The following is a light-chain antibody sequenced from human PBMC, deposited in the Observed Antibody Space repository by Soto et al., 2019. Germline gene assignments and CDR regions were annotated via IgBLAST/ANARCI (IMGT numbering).Light chain of an antibody. Sequence: QSVLTQPASVSGSPGQSITISCTGTSSDVGGYNYVSWYQQHPGKAPKLMIYDVSNRPSGVSNRFSGSKSGNTASLTISGLQAEDESDYYCSSYTCSSTCHVFGTGTKVTVL. CDR1: SSDVGGYNY. CDR2: DVS. CDR3: SSYTCSSTCHV. V-gene: IGLV2-14*01. J-gene: IGLJ1*01.